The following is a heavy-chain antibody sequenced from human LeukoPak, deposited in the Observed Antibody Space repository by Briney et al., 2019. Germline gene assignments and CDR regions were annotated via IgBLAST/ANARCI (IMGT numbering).Heavy chain of an antibody. CDR3: ARGLKVLDY. CDR1: GGSISSGDYY. Sequence: TLSHTCTVSGGSISSGDYYWSWMRQPPGKGLEWIGYIYNSGSTYHNPSLKSRVTISVDTSKNQFSLKLSSVTAADTAVYYCARGLKVLDYWGQGTLVTVSS. V-gene: IGHV4-30-4*01. J-gene: IGHJ4*02. CDR2: IYNSGST. D-gene: IGHD2-21*02.